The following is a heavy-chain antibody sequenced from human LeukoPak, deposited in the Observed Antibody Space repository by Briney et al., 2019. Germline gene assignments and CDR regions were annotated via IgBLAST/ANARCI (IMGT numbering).Heavy chain of an antibody. CDR3: ARDAADLAVAFDY. J-gene: IGHJ4*02. D-gene: IGHD6-19*01. V-gene: IGHV3-48*03. CDR1: GFTFSSYE. Sequence: PGGSLRLSCAASGFTFSSYEMNWVRQAPGKGLEWVSYISSSGSTIYYADSVKGRFTISRDNAKNSLYLQMNSLRAEDTAVYYCARDAADLAVAFDYWGQGTLVTVSS. CDR2: ISSSGSTI.